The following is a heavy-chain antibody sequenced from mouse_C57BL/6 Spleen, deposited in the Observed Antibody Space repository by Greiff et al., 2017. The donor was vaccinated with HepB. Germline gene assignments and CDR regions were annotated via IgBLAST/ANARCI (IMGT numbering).Heavy chain of an antibody. Sequence: EVMLVESEGGLVQPGSSMKLSCTASGFTFSDYYMAWVRQVPEKGLEWVANINYDGSSTYYLDSLKSRFIISRDNAKNILYLQMSSLKSEDTATYYCARDRAYYSKGAMDYWGQGTSVTVSS. V-gene: IGHV5-16*01. CDR1: GFTFSDYY. CDR3: ARDRAYYSKGAMDY. D-gene: IGHD2-5*01. J-gene: IGHJ4*01. CDR2: INYDGSST.